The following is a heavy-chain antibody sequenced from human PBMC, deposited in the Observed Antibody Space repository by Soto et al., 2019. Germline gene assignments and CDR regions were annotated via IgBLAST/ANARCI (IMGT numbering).Heavy chain of an antibody. V-gene: IGHV4-4*02. D-gene: IGHD3-10*01. CDR2: IYHSGST. J-gene: IGHJ5*02. Sequence: QVQLQESGPGLVKPSGTLSLTCAVSGGSISSSNWWSWVRQPPGKGLEWIGEIYHSGSTNYNPSLKSRVTISVDKFKNQFSLKLSSVTAADTAVYYCARDNEMVRGVSNWFDPWGQGTLVTVSS. CDR3: ARDNEMVRGVSNWFDP. CDR1: GGSISSSNW.